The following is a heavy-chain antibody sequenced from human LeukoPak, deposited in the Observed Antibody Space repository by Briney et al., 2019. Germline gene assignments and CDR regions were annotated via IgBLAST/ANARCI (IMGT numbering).Heavy chain of an antibody. D-gene: IGHD2-15*01. CDR3: AKKDRDRNPWHFGHFQN. Sequence: LPGGSLRLSCAASGFTFSSHAMSWVRQAPGKGLEWVSSISDGGVYTYYTDSVKGRFTISRDNSKNTLYLQMKSLRVEDTATYYCAKKDRDRNPWHFGHFQNWGQGTLVTVSS. CDR2: ISDGGVYT. J-gene: IGHJ1*01. CDR1: GFTFSSHA. V-gene: IGHV3-23*01.